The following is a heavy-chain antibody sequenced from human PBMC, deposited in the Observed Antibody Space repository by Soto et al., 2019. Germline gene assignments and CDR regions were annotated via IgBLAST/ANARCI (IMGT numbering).Heavy chain of an antibody. CDR2: INAGNGNT. CDR1: GYTFTSYA. J-gene: IGHJ5*02. Sequence: GASVKVSCKASGYTFTSYAMHWVRQAPGQRLEWMGWINAGNGNTKYSQKFQGRVTITRDTSASTAYMELSSLRSEDTAVYYCARVGQQWITPDWGLLGGRFDPWGQGTLVTVSS. CDR3: ARVGQQWITPDWGLLGGRFDP. V-gene: IGHV1-3*01. D-gene: IGHD6-19*01.